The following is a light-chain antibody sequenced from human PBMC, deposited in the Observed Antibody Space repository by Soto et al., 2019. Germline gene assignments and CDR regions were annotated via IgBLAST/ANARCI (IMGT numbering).Light chain of an antibody. J-gene: IGKJ1*01. CDR2: GAS. V-gene: IGKV3-20*01. CDR1: QSVSSN. Sequence: EIVMTQSPATLSVSPGERAPLSCRASQSVSSNLAWYQQKAGQAPRLLMYGASSRATGIPDRFSGSGSGTDFTLTISRLEPEDFAVYYCQQYGSSGTFGQGTKVDIK. CDR3: QQYGSSGT.